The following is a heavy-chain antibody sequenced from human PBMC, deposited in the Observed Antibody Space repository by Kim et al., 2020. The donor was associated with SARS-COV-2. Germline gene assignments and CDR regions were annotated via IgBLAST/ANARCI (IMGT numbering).Heavy chain of an antibody. Sequence: SETLSLTCTVSGGSISSGGYYWSWIRQHPGKGLEWIGYISYSGSTYYNPSLKSRVTISVDTSKNQFSLKLSSVTAADTAVYYCARARGSITIFGVAPPGYYYYGMDVWGQGTTVTVSS. D-gene: IGHD3-3*01. CDR1: GGSISSGGYY. J-gene: IGHJ6*02. V-gene: IGHV4-31*03. CDR3: ARARGSITIFGVAPPGYYYYGMDV. CDR2: ISYSGST.